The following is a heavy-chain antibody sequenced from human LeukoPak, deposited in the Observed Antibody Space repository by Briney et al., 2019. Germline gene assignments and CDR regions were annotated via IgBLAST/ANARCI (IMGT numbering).Heavy chain of an antibody. Sequence: GASVKVSCEASGYTFTGYYIHWIRQAPGQGLEWMGWINPNSGDTKYSQKFQGRVTMTRDTSISTAYTDLSSLRSDDTAVYYCARLPHIVAVLPSTPVFGYWGQGTLVTVSS. CDR3: ARLPHIVAVLPSTPVFGY. J-gene: IGHJ4*02. D-gene: IGHD2-15*01. V-gene: IGHV1-2*02. CDR2: INPNSGDT. CDR1: GYTFTGYY.